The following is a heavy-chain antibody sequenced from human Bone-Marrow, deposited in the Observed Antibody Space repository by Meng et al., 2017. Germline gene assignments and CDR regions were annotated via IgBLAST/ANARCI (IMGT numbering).Heavy chain of an antibody. D-gene: IGHD3-22*01. CDR1: GFTVSSNY. V-gene: IGHV3-53*01. CDR3: ARDTPLIYYDSSGYYDY. J-gene: IGHJ4*02. CDR2: IYSGGST. Sequence: GGSLRLSCAASGFTVSSNYMSWVRQAPGKGLEWVSVIYSGGSTYYADSVKGRFTISRDNAKNSLYLQMNSLRAEDTALYYCARDTPLIYYDSSGYYDYWGQGTLVTVSS.